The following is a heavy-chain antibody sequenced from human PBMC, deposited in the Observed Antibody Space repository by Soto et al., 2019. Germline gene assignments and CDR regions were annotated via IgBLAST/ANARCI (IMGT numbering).Heavy chain of an antibody. J-gene: IGHJ4*02. CDR1: GGTFRNYP. CDR3: ARGPLVVLNYFES. V-gene: IGHV1-69*04. Sequence: SSLKLSCKSSGGTFRNYPINWVRQAPGQGLEWMGSIFPLTDIPDYAQNFQARLTITADKSTSTAYMELSSLTSDDTAMYFCARGPLVVLNYFESWGQGTLVTVSS. CDR2: IFPLTDIP.